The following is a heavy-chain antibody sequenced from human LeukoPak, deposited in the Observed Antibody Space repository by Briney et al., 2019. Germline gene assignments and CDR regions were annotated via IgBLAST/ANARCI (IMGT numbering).Heavy chain of an antibody. CDR2: INPSGGST. J-gene: IGHJ4*01. V-gene: IGHV1-46*02. CDR3: VREDQSNTRSYFDY. D-gene: IGHD1/OR15-1a*01. CDR1: GYTFNGYY. Sequence: ASVKVSCKASGYTFNGYYVYWVRQAPGQGLEWMGIINPSGGSTGYAQKFQGRVTMTSDTSTSTVYMELSSLRSEDTAVYYCVREDQSNTRSYFDYWGHGTLVTVSS.